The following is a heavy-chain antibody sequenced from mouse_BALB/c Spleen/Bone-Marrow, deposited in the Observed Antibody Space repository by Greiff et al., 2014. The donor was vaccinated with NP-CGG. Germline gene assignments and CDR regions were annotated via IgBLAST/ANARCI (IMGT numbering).Heavy chain of an antibody. D-gene: IGHD4-1*01. CDR3: AQGSDWAMDY. CDR1: GFNIKDTY. Sequence: DVQLQESGAELVKPGASVKLSCTASGFNIKDTYIHWVKQRPEQGLEWIGRIDPANGNTKYDPKFQGKATITTDTSSNTAYLQLSSLTSEDTAVYYCAQGSDWAMDYWGQGTSVTVSS. V-gene: IGHV14-3*02. J-gene: IGHJ4*01. CDR2: IDPANGNT.